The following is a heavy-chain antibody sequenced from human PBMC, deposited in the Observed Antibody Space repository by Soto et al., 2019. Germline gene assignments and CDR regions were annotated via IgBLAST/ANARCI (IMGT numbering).Heavy chain of an antibody. CDR1: GYTFTNYW. CDR3: AASIFYYGMDV. Sequence: GDSLKISCNGSGYTFTNYWICWVRQMPGKGLEWMGIIYPGDSDTKYNPSFQGQVTISADKSITTTYLRWTSLKASDTAIYYCAASIFYYGMDVWGQGTTVTVS. J-gene: IGHJ6*02. V-gene: IGHV5-51*01. CDR2: IYPGDSDT.